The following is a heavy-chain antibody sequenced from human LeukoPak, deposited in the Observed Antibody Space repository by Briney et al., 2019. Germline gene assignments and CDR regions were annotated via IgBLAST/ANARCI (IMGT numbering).Heavy chain of an antibody. CDR3: TTLAPLEWLLYANDY. CDR1: GFTFSNAW. Sequence: GGSLRLSCVVSGFTFSNAWMGWVRQAPGKGLEWVGRIKSKTDGGTTEYAAPAKGRFTISRDDSKNTLYLQMNSLKTEDTAVYYCTTLAPLEWLLYANDYWGQGTLVTVSS. D-gene: IGHD3-3*01. CDR2: IKSKTDGGTT. J-gene: IGHJ4*02. V-gene: IGHV3-15*01.